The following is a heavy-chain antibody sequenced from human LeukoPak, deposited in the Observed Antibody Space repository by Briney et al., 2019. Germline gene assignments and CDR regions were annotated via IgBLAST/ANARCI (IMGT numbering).Heavy chain of an antibody. CDR1: GFTFSSYS. Sequence: GGSLRLSCAASGFTFSSYSMNWVRQAPGKGLEWVSSISSSSGYIYYADSLKGRFTISRDNAKNSLYLQMNSLRAEDTAVYYCARQFWSGYGMDVWGQGTTVTVSS. J-gene: IGHJ6*02. CDR3: ARQFWSGYGMDV. D-gene: IGHD3-3*02. CDR2: ISSSSGYI. V-gene: IGHV3-21*01.